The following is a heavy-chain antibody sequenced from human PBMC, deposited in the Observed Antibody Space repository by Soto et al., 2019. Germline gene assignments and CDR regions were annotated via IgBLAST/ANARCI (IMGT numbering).Heavy chain of an antibody. D-gene: IGHD6-13*01. CDR1: GYTFTNYN. J-gene: IGHJ4*02. CDR2: ISAYNGNT. V-gene: IGHV1-18*01. Sequence: ASVKVSCKASGYTFTNYNINWVRQAPGQGLEWMGRISAYNGNTYYAQKFHGRVTMTTDTSTSTVYMELRSLRSDDTALYYCARQLATAFDYWGQGTLVTVSS. CDR3: ARQLATAFDY.